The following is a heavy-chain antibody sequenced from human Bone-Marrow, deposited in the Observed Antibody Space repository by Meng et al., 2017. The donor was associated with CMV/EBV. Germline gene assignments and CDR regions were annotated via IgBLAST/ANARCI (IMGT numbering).Heavy chain of an antibody. Sequence: ASVKVSCKASGYTFTSYGISWVRQAPGQGLEWMGWISAYNGNTNYAQKLQGRVTMTTDTSTSTAYMELRSLRSDDTAVYYCARVPGYDFWSGYRGMDVWGQGTTVTGSS. J-gene: IGHJ6*02. CDR3: ARVPGYDFWSGYRGMDV. V-gene: IGHV1-18*01. CDR1: GYTFTSYG. CDR2: ISAYNGNT. D-gene: IGHD3-3*01.